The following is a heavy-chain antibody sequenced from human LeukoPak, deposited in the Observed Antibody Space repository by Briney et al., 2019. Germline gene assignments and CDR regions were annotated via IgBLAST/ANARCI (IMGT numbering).Heavy chain of an antibody. V-gene: IGHV3-64*01. CDR2: ISSNGGST. D-gene: IGHD3-10*01. CDR1: GFTFSSYS. J-gene: IGHJ4*02. CDR3: ARVYYGSGAIDY. Sequence: HPGGSLRLSCAASGFTFSSYSMNWVRQAPGKGLEYVSAISSNGGSTYYANSVKGRFTISRDNSKNTLYLQMGSLRAEDMAVYYCARVYYGSGAIDYWGQGTLVTVSS.